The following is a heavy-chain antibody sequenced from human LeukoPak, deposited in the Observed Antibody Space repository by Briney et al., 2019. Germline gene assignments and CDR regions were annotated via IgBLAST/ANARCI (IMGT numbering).Heavy chain of an antibody. CDR2: IRSKAYGGTT. D-gene: IGHD2-21*02. J-gene: IGHJ3*02. V-gene: IGHV3-49*04. Sequence: GRSLRLSCTASGFTFGYYAMSWVRQAPGKGLEWVGFIRSKAYGGTTEYAASVKGRFTISRDDSKSIAYLQMNSLKTEDTAVYYCTRSRIVVVTAVPDAFDIWGQRTMVTVSS. CDR1: GFTFGYYA. CDR3: TRSRIVVVTAVPDAFDI.